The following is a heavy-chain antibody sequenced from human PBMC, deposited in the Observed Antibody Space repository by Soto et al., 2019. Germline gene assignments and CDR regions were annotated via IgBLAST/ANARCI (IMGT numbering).Heavy chain of an antibody. D-gene: IGHD6-6*01. CDR3: AREGQLVADY. CDR2: ISSSSSYI. Sequence: EVQLVESGGGLVKPGGSLRLSCAASGFTFSSYSMNWVRQAPGKGLELVSSISSSSSYIYYADSVKGRFTISRDNAKNSLYLQMNSLGAEDTAVYYCAREGQLVADYLCQGTLVTVSS. CDR1: GFTFSSYS. J-gene: IGHJ4*02. V-gene: IGHV3-21*01.